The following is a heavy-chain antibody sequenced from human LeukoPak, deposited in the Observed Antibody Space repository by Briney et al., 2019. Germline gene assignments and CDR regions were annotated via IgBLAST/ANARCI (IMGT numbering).Heavy chain of an antibody. J-gene: IGHJ4*02. CDR2: INPNSGGT. D-gene: IGHD4-17*01. Sequence: GASVKVSCKASGYTFTGYYMHWVRQARGQGLEWMGSINPNSGGTNYAQKFQGRVTMTRDTSISTAYMELSRLRSDDTAVYYCARRILGYGDYCFDYWGQGTLVTVSS. CDR3: ARRILGYGDYCFDY. V-gene: IGHV1-2*02. CDR1: GYTFTGYY.